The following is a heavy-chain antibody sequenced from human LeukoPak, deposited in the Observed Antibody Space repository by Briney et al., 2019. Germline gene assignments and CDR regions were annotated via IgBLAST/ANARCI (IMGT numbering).Heavy chain of an antibody. CDR2: ISAYNGNT. CDR1: GYTFTCYG. CDR3: ARLPSSSSGWYYFDY. J-gene: IGHJ4*02. V-gene: IGHV1-18*01. D-gene: IGHD6-19*01. Sequence: ASVKVSCKASGYTFTCYGISWVRQAPGQGLEWMGWISAYNGNTNYAQKLQGRVTMTTDTSTSTAYMELSSLRSEDTAVYYCARLPSSSSGWYYFDYWGQGTLVTVSS.